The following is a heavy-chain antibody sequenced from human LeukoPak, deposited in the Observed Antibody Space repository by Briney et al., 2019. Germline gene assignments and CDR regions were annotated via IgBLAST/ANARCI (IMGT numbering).Heavy chain of an antibody. CDR2: IRHDGSNK. CDR1: GFTFSSYG. D-gene: IGHD3-10*01. V-gene: IGHV3-30*02. J-gene: IGHJ4*02. Sequence: PGGSLRLSCAASGFTFSSYGMHWVRQAPGKGLEWVAFIRHDGSNKYYADSVKGRFTISRDNSKNTLYLQMNSLRAEDTAVYYCAKDRGLSGYYGSGSYYPLYWGQGTLVTVSS. CDR3: AKDRGLSGYYGSGSYYPLY.